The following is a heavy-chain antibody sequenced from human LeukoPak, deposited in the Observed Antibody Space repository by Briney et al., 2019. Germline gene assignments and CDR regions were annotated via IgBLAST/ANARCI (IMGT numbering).Heavy chain of an antibody. V-gene: IGHV4-59*08. Sequence: SETLSLTCTVSGGSISSYYWSWIRQPPGKGLEWIGYIYYSGSTNYNPSLKSRVTISVDTSKNQFSLKLSSVTAADMAVYFCARLPRGTQPPDYCQNWGQGTLVTVSS. CDR1: GGSISSYY. D-gene: IGHD1-1*01. J-gene: IGHJ1*01. CDR2: IYYSGST. CDR3: ARLPRGTQPPDYCQN.